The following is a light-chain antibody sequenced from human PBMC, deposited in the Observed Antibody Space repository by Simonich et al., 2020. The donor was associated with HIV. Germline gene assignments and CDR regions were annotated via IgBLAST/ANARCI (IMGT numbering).Light chain of an antibody. Sequence: DIVMTQSPDSLPVSLGERATINCKSSQSLLSNNKNFLAWFQHKPGQPPKMLIYWASTRESGVPDRFSGSGSGKDFTLTISSLQAEDVAVYFCQQCHSHPHTFGQGTKVEIK. J-gene: IGKJ2*01. CDR2: WAS. V-gene: IGKV4-1*01. CDR1: QSLLSNNKNF. CDR3: QQCHSHPHT.